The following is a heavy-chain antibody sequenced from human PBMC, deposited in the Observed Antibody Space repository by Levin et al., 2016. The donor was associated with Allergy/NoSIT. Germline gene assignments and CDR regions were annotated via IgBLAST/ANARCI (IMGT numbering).Heavy chain of an antibody. D-gene: IGHD1-20*01. CDR3: ARSAYKWSDAPFDY. J-gene: IGHJ4*02. Sequence: SETLSLTCSVSGGSISSSTYSWGWIRQPPGKGLEWIATIYYTGNTYYNPSLKSRVTISMDTSKNQFSLRLSSVTAADTAFYYCARSAYKWSDAPFDYWGQGTLVTVSS. CDR1: GGSISSSTYS. V-gene: IGHV4-39*01. CDR2: IYYTGNT.